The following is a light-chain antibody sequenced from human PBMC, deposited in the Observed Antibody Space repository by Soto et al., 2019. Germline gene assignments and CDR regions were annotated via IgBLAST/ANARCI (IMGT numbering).Light chain of an antibody. V-gene: IGLV2-14*03. J-gene: IGLJ2*01. CDR2: DVN. CDR3: ISYASSSTLV. CDR1: SSDVGGYNS. Sequence: QSALTQPASVSGSPGQSITIACTGTSSDVGGYNSVSWYQQHPGKVPKLIIYDVNNRPSGVSWRFSGSKSGNTASLTVSGLQAEDEADYYCISYASSSTLVFGGGTQLTVL.